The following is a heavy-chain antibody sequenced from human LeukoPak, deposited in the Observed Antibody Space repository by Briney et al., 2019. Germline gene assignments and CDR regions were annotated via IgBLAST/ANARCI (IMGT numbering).Heavy chain of an antibody. J-gene: IGHJ4*02. D-gene: IGHD5-24*01. V-gene: IGHV5-51*01. CDR1: GYSFTSYW. CDR3: ARRTLRDGYNYLDY. CDR2: IYPGDSDT. Sequence: GESLKISCKGSGYSFTSYWIGWVRQLPGKGLEWMGIIYPGDSDTRYSPSLQGQVTISADKSISTAYLQWSSLKASDTAMYYCARRTLRDGYNYLDYWGQGTLVTVSS.